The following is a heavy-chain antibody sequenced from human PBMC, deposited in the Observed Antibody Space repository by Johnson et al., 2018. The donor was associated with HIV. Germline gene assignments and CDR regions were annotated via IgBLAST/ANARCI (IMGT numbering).Heavy chain of an antibody. J-gene: IGHJ3*02. CDR2: IGGRGGST. D-gene: IGHD2-21*02. CDR3: SLYCNGGDCSHAFDI. CDR1: GFTFSTYA. V-gene: IGHV3-23*04. Sequence: VQLVESGGGLVQPGGSLRLSCAASGFTFSTYAMTWVRQAPGKGLEWVSAIGGRGGSTYSADSVKGRFTISRDDSKNTAYLIMNSLKTEDTAVYYCSLYCNGGDCSHAFDIWGQGTMVTVSS.